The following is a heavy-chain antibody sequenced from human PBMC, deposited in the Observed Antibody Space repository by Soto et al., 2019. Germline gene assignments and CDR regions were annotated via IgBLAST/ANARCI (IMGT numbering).Heavy chain of an antibody. D-gene: IGHD3-22*01. CDR1: GFTFSSYA. CDR2: ISGSGGST. V-gene: IGHV3-23*01. CDR3: AKGPPDYYDSSGSDILPPDY. Sequence: GGSLRLSCAASGFTFSSYAMSWVRQAPGKGLEWVSAISGSGGSTYYADSVKGRFTISRDNSKNTLYLQMNSLRAEDTAVYYCAKGPPDYYDSSGSDILPPDYWGQGTLVTVSS. J-gene: IGHJ4*02.